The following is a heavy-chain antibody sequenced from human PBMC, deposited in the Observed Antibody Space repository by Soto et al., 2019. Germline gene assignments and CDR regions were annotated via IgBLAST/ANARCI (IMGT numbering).Heavy chain of an antibody. Sequence: QGQLVQSGVELKKPGASVKVSCKASGYTFTDYGISWVRQAPGQGLEWMGWISAYNGNTNYAQNLQDRVTMTTDTSTSTAYMELRSLCSDDTAVYYCARDRSTHDYWGQGTLIAVSS. CDR1: GYTFTDYG. J-gene: IGHJ4*02. CDR2: ISAYNGNT. V-gene: IGHV1-18*01. CDR3: ARDRSTHDY. D-gene: IGHD1-1*01.